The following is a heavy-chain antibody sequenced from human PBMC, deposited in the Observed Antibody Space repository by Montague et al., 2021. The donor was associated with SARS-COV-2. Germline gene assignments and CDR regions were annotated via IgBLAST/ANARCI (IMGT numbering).Heavy chain of an antibody. D-gene: IGHD1-14*01. Sequence: SLRLSCAASGFTFSSYAMYWVRQAPRKGLEWVAVIWFDGSQKYYVDSVKGRFSISRDNFNNMLFLEMHSLRAEDSALYYCARAREHHSHLFGMDVWGQGTTVIVSS. V-gene: IGHV3-33*08. CDR3: ARAREHHSHLFGMDV. CDR1: GFTFSSYA. J-gene: IGHJ6*02. CDR2: IWFDGSQK.